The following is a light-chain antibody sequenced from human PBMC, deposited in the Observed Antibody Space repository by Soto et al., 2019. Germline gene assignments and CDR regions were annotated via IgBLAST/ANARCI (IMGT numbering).Light chain of an antibody. CDR3: CSYAGRVNV. CDR1: SSDVGGYNY. Sequence: QSVLTQPRSVSGSPGQSVTISCTGTSSDVGGYNYVSWYQQHPGKAPKLMIYDVSKRPSGVPDRFSGSKSGNTASLTISGPQAEDEADYYCCSYAGRVNVLGTGNKVTVL. CDR2: DVS. J-gene: IGLJ1*01. V-gene: IGLV2-11*01.